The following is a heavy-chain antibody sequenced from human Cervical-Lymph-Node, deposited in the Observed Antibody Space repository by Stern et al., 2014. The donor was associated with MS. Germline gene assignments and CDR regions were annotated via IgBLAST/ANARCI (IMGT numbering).Heavy chain of an antibody. CDR2: LNPQSGVT. CDR3: ATRRGCSGGSCSSRSLDY. V-gene: IGHV1-2*06. J-gene: IGHJ4*02. CDR1: GYTFTAYN. Sequence: QVQLVQSGADVKKPGASVKVSCKASGYTFTAYNMHWLRQAPGHALDWMGRLNPQSGVTNYAQKFQDRGTMTRDTSISTVYMELSRLRSNDTAMYYCATRRGCSGGSCSSRSLDYWGQGTLVTVSS. D-gene: IGHD2-15*01.